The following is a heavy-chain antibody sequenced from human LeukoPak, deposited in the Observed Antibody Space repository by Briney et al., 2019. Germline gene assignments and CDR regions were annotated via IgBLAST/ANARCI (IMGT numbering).Heavy chain of an antibody. CDR2: IYYSGST. CDR1: GGSISSYY. J-gene: IGHJ3*02. Sequence: KTSETLSLTCTVSGGSISSYYWSWIRQPPGKGLEWIGYIYYSGSTNYNPSLKSRVTISVDTSKNQFSLKLSSVTAADTAVYYCASAIAAGDAFDIWGQGTMVTVSS. CDR3: ASAIAAGDAFDI. D-gene: IGHD6-13*01. V-gene: IGHV4-59*01.